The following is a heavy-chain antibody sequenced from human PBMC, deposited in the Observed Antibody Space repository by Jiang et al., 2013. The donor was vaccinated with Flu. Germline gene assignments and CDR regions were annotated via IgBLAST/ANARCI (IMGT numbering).Heavy chain of an antibody. CDR2: INPSGGST. CDR3: YYDSSGYPDAFDI. D-gene: IGHD3-22*01. CDR1: GYTFTSYY. J-gene: IGHJ3*02. V-gene: IGHV1-46*01. Sequence: SGAEVKKPGASVKVSCKASGYTFTSYYMHWVRQAPGQGLEWMGIINPSGGSTSYAQKFQGRVTMTRDTSTSTVYMELSSLRSEDTAVYYCYYDSSGYPDAFDIWGQGTMVTVSS.